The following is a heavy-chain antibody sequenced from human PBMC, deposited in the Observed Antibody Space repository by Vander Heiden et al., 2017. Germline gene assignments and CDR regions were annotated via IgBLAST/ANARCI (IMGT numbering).Heavy chain of an antibody. V-gene: IGHV5-51*01. Sequence: EVQLVQSGAEVKKPGESLTISCKGSGYSFPSYWIGWVRQMPGKGLEWMGIIYPGDSDTTYSPSFQGQVTISADKSISTAYLQWSSLKASDTAMYYCARGGSGWQMGSSFDYWGQGTLVTVSS. CDR2: IYPGDSDT. CDR1: GYSFPSYW. J-gene: IGHJ4*02. CDR3: ARGGSGWQMGSSFDY. D-gene: IGHD6-19*01.